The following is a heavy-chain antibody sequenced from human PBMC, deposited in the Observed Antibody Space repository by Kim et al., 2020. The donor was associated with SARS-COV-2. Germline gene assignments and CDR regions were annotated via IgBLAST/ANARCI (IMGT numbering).Heavy chain of an antibody. CDR3: ARGTDEYEYWYRYFDH. Sequence: ESVKGRFTNSRDNAPNSLFLQMNSLRDEDTAMYYCARGTDEYEYWYRYFDHWGQGTPVTVSS. D-gene: IGHD3-3*01. V-gene: IGHV3-48*02. J-gene: IGHJ4*02.